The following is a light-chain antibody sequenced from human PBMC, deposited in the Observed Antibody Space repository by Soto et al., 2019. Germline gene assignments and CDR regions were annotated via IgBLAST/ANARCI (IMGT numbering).Light chain of an antibody. V-gene: IGKV3-15*01. Sequence: EIVMTQSPATLSLSPGERATLSCRASQSLTTDLAWYQQKPGQPPRLLIYGASTRATDFPARFSGSGSGTELTLTISSLQSEDFAVDYCQQYTKWPRTFGQGTKVEIK. CDR2: GAS. CDR3: QQYTKWPRT. J-gene: IGKJ1*01. CDR1: QSLTTD.